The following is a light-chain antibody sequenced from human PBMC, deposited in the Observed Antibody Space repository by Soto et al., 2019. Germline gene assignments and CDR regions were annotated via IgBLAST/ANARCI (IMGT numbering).Light chain of an antibody. CDR2: GAS. CDR3: QQYGSSPRT. Sequence: EIVLTQSPATLSLSPGERATLSCRASQSISNNLAWYQQKPGQAPRLLIYGASSRATGIPDRFSGSGSGTDFTLTISRLDPEDFAVYVCQQYGSSPRTFGQGTKVDIK. J-gene: IGKJ1*01. V-gene: IGKV3-20*01. CDR1: QSISNN.